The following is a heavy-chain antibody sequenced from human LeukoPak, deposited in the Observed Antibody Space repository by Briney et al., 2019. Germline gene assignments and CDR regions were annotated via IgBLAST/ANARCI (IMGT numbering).Heavy chain of an antibody. Sequence: SVKVSCKASGGTFSSYAISWVRQAPGQGLEWMGGIIPIFGTANYAQKFQGRVTITTDESTSTAYMELSSLRSEDTAVYYCAGTYYYDSSGSYRAFDIWGQGTMVTGSS. J-gene: IGHJ3*02. CDR2: IIPIFGTA. CDR1: GGTFSSYA. V-gene: IGHV1-69*05. D-gene: IGHD3-22*01. CDR3: AGTYYYDSSGSYRAFDI.